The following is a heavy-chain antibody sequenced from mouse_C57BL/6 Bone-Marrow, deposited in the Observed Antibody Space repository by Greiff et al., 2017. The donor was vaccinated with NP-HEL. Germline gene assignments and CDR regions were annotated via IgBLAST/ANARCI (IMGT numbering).Heavy chain of an antibody. CDR1: GYAFTNYL. V-gene: IGHV1-54*01. CDR3: ARYYYGSYYAMDY. J-gene: IGHJ4*01. D-gene: IGHD1-1*01. CDR2: INPGSGGT. Sequence: QVQLKQSGAELVRPGTSVKVSCKASGYAFTNYLIEWVKQRPGQGLEWIGVINPGSGGTNYNEKFKGKATLTADKSSSTAYMQLSSLTSEDSAVYFCARYYYGSYYAMDYWGQGTSVTVSS.